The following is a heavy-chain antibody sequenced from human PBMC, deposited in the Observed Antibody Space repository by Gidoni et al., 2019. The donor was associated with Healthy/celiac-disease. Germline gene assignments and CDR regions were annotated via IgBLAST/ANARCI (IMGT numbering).Heavy chain of an antibody. D-gene: IGHD6-19*01. CDR1: GFTFSSYS. V-gene: IGHV3-21*01. CDR3: ARDTPSPRYSSGWKPNAFDI. Sequence: EVQLVESGGGLVKPGGSLRLSCEASGFTFSSYSMHWVRQAPGKGLEWVSSISSSSSYIYYADSVKGRFTISRDNAKNSLYLQMNSLRAEDTAVYYCARDTPSPRYSSGWKPNAFDIWGQGTMVTVSS. J-gene: IGHJ3*02. CDR2: ISSSSSYI.